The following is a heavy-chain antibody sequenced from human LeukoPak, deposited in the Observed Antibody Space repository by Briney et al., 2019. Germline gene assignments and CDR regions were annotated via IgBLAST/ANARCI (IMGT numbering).Heavy chain of an antibody. CDR1: GGSISSGGYY. J-gene: IGHJ3*02. D-gene: IGHD2-2*01. Sequence: SEALSLTCTVSGGSISSGGYYWSWIRQHPGKGLEWIGYIYYSGSTYYNPSLKSRVTISVDTSKNQFSLKLSSVTAADTAVYYCARTRSRSDAFDIWGQGTMVTVSS. CDR2: IYYSGST. CDR3: ARTRSRSDAFDI. V-gene: IGHV4-31*03.